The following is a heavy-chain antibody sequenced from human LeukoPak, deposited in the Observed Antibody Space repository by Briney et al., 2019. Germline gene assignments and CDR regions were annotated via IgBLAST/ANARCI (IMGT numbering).Heavy chain of an antibody. V-gene: IGHV3-23*01. CDR1: GFPFGDFA. CDR3: AKGGVEMATP. Sequence: GGSLRLSCIASGFPFGDFAMGWVRQAPGKGLEWVSAISGSGGSTYYADSVKGRFTISRDNSKNTLYLQMNSLRAEDTAVYYCAKGGVEMATPWGQGTLVTVSS. D-gene: IGHD5-24*01. J-gene: IGHJ4*02. CDR2: ISGSGGST.